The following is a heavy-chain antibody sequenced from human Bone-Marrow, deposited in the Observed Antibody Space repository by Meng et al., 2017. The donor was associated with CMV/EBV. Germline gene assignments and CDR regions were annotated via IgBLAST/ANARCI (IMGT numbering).Heavy chain of an antibody. Sequence: SYYWSWIRQPAGKGLEWIGRIYTSGSTNYNPSLKSRVTISVDTSKNQFSLKLSSVTAADTAVYYCARVVGSGSYYNGFYYYYGMDVWGQGTTVTVSS. CDR1: SYY. J-gene: IGHJ6*02. V-gene: IGHV4-61*02. CDR3: ARVVGSGSYYNGFYYYYGMDV. CDR2: IYTSGST. D-gene: IGHD3-10*01.